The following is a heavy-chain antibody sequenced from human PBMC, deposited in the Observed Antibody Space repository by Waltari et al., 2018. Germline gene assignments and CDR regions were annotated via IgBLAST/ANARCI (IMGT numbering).Heavy chain of an antibody. D-gene: IGHD2-15*01. CDR1: GDSMTSTYC. CDR3: ARDRGRGLYLDT. V-gene: IGHV4-4*02. CDR2: VHYSGRT. J-gene: IGHJ5*02. Sequence: QLQLQESGPGLVKPSGTLSLTCAVSGDSMTSTYCWRWVRQSPQKGLEWIGQVHYSGRTNYHPSFASRVTMSVDTSNKQFSLRVTSATAADTAVYYCARDRGRGLYLDTWGPGTLVTVSP.